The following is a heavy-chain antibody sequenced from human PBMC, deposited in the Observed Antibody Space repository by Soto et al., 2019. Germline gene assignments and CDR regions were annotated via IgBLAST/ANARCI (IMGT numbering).Heavy chain of an antibody. CDR3: ARGVPVLRYGNYYYYYGMDV. D-gene: IGHD3-9*01. Sequence: SSETLSLTCAVYGGSFSDDYWSWIRQPPGKGLEWIGEIIHSGSTNYNPSLKSRVTISVDTSKNQFSLKLSSVTAADTAVYYCARGVPVLRYGNYYYYYGMDVWGQGTTVTVSS. V-gene: IGHV4-34*01. CDR2: IIHSGST. J-gene: IGHJ6*02. CDR1: GGSFSDDY.